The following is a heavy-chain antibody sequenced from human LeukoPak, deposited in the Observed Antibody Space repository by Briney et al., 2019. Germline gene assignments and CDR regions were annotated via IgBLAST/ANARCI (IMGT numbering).Heavy chain of an antibody. Sequence: SETLSLTCTVSGGSISSYYLSWIRQPPGKGLEWIGYIYYSGSTNYNPSLKSRVTISVDTSKNQFSLKLSSVTAADTAVYYCARPAADSSGSFNWFDPWGQGTLVTVSS. CDR2: IYYSGST. D-gene: IGHD3-22*01. CDR3: ARPAADSSGSFNWFDP. V-gene: IGHV4-59*08. J-gene: IGHJ5*02. CDR1: GGSISSYY.